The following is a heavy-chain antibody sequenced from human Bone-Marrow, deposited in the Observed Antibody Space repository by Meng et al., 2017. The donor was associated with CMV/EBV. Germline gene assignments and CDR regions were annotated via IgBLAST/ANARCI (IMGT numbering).Heavy chain of an antibody. Sequence: GESLKISCAASGFTFSSHGMHWVRQAPGKGLEWVAFTRIGEGEKYNPDSVKGRFTISRDNSKNMMYLQMNSLRPEDTALYYCAKGRSDSWHQLDHWGQGPLVPVSS. V-gene: IGHV3-30*02. CDR2: TRIGEGEK. CDR3: AKGRSDSWHQLDH. D-gene: IGHD6-13*01. CDR1: GFTFSSHG. J-gene: IGHJ4*02.